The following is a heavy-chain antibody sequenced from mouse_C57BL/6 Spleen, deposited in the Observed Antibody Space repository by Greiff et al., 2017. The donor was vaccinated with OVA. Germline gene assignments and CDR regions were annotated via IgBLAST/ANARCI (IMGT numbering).Heavy chain of an antibody. CDR1: GYTFTEST. CDR2: FYPGSGSI. CDR3: ARHEILLPLMDY. Sequence: QVQLKQSGAELVKPGASVKLSCKASGYTFTESTIHWVKQRSGQGLEWIGWFYPGSGSIKYNEKFKDKATLTADKSTSTVYMELSRLTSEDSAVYFCARHEILLPLMDYWGQGTSVTVSS. D-gene: IGHD5-5*01. V-gene: IGHV1-62-2*01. J-gene: IGHJ4*01.